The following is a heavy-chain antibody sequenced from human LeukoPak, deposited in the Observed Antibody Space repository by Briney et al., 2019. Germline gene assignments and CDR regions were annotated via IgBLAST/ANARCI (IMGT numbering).Heavy chain of an antibody. D-gene: IGHD5-24*01. CDR1: GFTFSSHG. CDR2: FSPNGVIT. V-gene: IGHV3-23*01. J-gene: IGHJ4*02. Sequence: GGSLRLSCAASGFTFSSHGMNWVRHAPGKGLKWVSGFSPNGVITYYADSVKGRFTISRDNSKDTVYLQMNSLRPEDTAVYYCAKDDAWLQYGNWGRGTLVTVSS. CDR3: AKDDAWLQYGN.